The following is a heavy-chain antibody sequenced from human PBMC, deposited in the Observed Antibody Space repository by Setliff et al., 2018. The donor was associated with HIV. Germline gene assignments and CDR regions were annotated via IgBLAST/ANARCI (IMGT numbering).Heavy chain of an antibody. CDR1: GDSISTDY. V-gene: IGHV4-59*08. J-gene: IGHJ4*02. CDR2: IYNSAST. CDR3: ARHSPSDY. Sequence: ETLSLTCTVSGDSISTDYWTWIRQPPGKGLEWIGYIYNSASTSYNPSLKSRVTISVDTSKNQFSVKLSSVTAADTAVYYCARHSPSDYWGQGMLVTVSS.